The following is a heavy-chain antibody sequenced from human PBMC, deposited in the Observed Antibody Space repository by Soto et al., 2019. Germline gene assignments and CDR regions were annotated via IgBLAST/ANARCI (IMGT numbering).Heavy chain of an antibody. J-gene: IGHJ5*02. V-gene: IGHV4-39*01. Sequence: LSLTCTVSGGSISSSSYYWGWIRQPPGKGLEWIGSIYYSGSTYYNPSLKSRVTISVDTSKNQFSLKLSSVTAADTAVYYCARVGAVVVVPAGNWFDPWGQGTLVTVSS. CDR3: ARVGAVVVVPAGNWFDP. CDR2: IYYSGST. CDR1: GGSISSSSYY. D-gene: IGHD2-2*01.